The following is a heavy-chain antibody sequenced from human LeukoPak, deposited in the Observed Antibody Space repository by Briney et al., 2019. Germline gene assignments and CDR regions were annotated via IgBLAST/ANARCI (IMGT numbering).Heavy chain of an antibody. CDR1: GGSISSSSYY. CDR2: IYYSGST. CDR3: AGGGYYDKEAFDI. J-gene: IGHJ3*02. D-gene: IGHD3-22*01. V-gene: IGHV4-61*01. Sequence: SETLSLTCTVSGGSISSSSYYWSWIRQPPGKGLEWIGYIYYSGSTNYNPSLKSRVTISVDTSKNQFSLKLSSVTAADTAVYYCAGGGYYDKEAFDIWGQGTMVTVSS.